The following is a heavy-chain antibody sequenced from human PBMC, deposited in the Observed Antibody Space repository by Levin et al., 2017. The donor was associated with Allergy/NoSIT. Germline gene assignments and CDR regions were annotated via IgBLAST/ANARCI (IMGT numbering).Heavy chain of an antibody. D-gene: IGHD6-13*01. CDR2: ISSDGNDK. Sequence: GESLKISCAASGFTFRNYAMHWVRQAPGKGLEWVAVISSDGNDKHYADSVKGRFTISRDNSKSTVYLQMSSLRAEDTAVFFCAKDLKIAAADYYFDCWGQGTLVTVSS. CDR3: AKDLKIAAADYYFDC. CDR1: GFTFRNYA. V-gene: IGHV3-30*18. J-gene: IGHJ4*02.